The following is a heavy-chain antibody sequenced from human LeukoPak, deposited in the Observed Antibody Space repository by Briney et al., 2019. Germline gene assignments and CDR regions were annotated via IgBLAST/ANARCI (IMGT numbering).Heavy chain of an antibody. Sequence: GKSLRLSCAASGFTFTNYGMHWVRQAPGKELEWVAVIWYDGSKKYYADPGKGRFTISRDNSKNTVYMQMNSMRVEDTAVYYCVKDDGRVKGHIDYWGQGTPVTVS. CDR2: IWYDGSKK. CDR1: GFTFTNYG. CDR3: VKDDGRVKGHIDY. V-gene: IGHV3-33*06. D-gene: IGHD2-21*01. J-gene: IGHJ4*02.